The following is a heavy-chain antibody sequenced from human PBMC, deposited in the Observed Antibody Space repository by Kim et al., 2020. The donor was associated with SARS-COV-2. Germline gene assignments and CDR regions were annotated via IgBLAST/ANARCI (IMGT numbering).Heavy chain of an antibody. J-gene: IGHJ4*02. Sequence: YAPSLKSRVIISVDPSNNQFSLTVSSVTAADTAIYFCARVLGGNPVNSFDFWGQGLLVTVSA. CDR3: ARVLGGNPVNSFDF. D-gene: IGHD2-15*01. V-gene: IGHV4-30-2*04.